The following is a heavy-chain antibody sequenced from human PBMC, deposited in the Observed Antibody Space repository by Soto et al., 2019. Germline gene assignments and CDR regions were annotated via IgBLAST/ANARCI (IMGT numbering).Heavy chain of an antibody. CDR1: GFTFSSYS. CDR2: ISSSSSTI. Sequence: GGSLRLSCAVSGFTFSSYSMNWVHQAPGKGLEWVSYISSSSSTIYYADSVKGRFTISRDNAKNSLYLQMNSLRDEDTAVYYCASSSGSYFVRAFDIWGQGTMVTVS. J-gene: IGHJ3*02. D-gene: IGHD1-26*01. CDR3: ASSSGSYFVRAFDI. V-gene: IGHV3-48*02.